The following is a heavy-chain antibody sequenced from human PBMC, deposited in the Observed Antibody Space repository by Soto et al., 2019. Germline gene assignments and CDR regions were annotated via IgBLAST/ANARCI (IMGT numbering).Heavy chain of an antibody. J-gene: IGHJ6*02. D-gene: IGHD3-22*01. Sequence: DVQLVESGGVVVQPGGSLRLSCAASGFTFDDYTMHWVRQAPGKGLEWVSLISWDGGSTYYADSVKGRFTISRDNSKNSLYLQMNSLRTEDTALYYCAKDASYYYDSSGGGMDVWGQGTTVTVSS. CDR2: ISWDGGST. CDR3: AKDASYYYDSSGGGMDV. V-gene: IGHV3-43*01. CDR1: GFTFDDYT.